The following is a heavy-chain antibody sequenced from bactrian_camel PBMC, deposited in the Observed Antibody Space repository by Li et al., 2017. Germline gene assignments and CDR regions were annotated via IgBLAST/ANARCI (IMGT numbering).Heavy chain of an antibody. D-gene: IGHD3*01. CDR1: GYRWNIYC. CDR2: IDTTGRT. J-gene: IGHJ4*01. V-gene: IGHV3S53*01. Sequence: HVQLVESGGGSVQAGGSLRLSCAASGYRWNIYCMGWFRQAPGKEREVVAAIDTTGRTSYADSVKGRFTISSDNAGKNILFLQMSSLKPEDTAVYYCALGSSRQATMTARRKGTQVTVS.